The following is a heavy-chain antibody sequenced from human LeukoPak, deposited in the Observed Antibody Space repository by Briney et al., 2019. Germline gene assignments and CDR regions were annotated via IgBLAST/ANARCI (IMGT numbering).Heavy chain of an antibody. Sequence: PGGSLRLSCAASGFFFNTNAMSWVRQAPGKGLEWVSDISASGGSTYYADSVKGRFTISRDNSKNTLYLQMNSLRAEDTAVYYCARKGYSSGWSVGFWGQGTLVTVSS. CDR3: ARKGYSSGWSVGF. CDR1: GFFFNTNA. D-gene: IGHD6-19*01. J-gene: IGHJ4*02. V-gene: IGHV3-23*01. CDR2: ISASGGST.